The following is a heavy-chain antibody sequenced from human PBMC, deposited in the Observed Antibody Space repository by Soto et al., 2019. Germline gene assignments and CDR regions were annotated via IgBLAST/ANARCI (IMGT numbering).Heavy chain of an antibody. CDR3: ASLNGGRFLDKGDY. V-gene: IGHV4-34*01. Sequence: QVQLHQWGAGLLKPSETLSLTCGVYNGSFMGYYWTWVRQPPGKGLEWIGEINHFGSPNYNPSLKCRVAISIDTSKHQFSLSLRSLTAADTAVYYCASLNGGRFLDKGDYWGQGILVTVSS. CDR1: NGSFMGYY. D-gene: IGHD3-3*01. CDR2: INHFGSP. J-gene: IGHJ4*02.